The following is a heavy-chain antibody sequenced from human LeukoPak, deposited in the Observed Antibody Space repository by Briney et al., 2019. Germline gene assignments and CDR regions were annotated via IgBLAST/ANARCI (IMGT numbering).Heavy chain of an antibody. Sequence: GGSLRLSCAVSGFTVSSNYMSWVRQAPGKGLEWVSCIYAGGSTYYADSVKGRFTLFRDDSKNSIHLQMSGLRAEDTAVYYCASAGGAATPSYYYYFYMDVWGKGTTVIVSS. J-gene: IGHJ6*03. V-gene: IGHV3-53*01. D-gene: IGHD2-15*01. CDR2: IYAGGST. CDR1: GFTVSSNY. CDR3: ASAGGAATPSYYYYFYMDV.